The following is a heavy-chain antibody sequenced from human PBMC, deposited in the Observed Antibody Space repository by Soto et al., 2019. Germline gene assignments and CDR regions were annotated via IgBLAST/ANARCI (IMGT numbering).Heavy chain of an antibody. J-gene: IGHJ5*02. Sequence: PSETLSLTCAVYGGSFSCYYWSWIRQPPGKGLEWIGEINHSGSTNYNPSLKSRVTISVDTSKNQFSLKLSSVTAADTAVYYCARGRSKIDWFDPWGQGTLVTVSS. CDR2: INHSGST. V-gene: IGHV4-34*01. CDR3: ARGRSKIDWFDP. CDR1: GGSFSCYY.